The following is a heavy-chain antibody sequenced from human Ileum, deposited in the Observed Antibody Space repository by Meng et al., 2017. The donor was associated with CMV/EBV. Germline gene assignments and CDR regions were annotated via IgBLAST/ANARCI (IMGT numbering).Heavy chain of an antibody. D-gene: IGHD6-13*01. CDR1: FTLRHAS. CDR3: TTDRLLISNWYLDY. CDR2: ITSSSAGGTT. Sequence: FTLRHASLSWVHRAPGKGLEWVGRITSSSAGGTTDYTAPVQGRFTISRDDSNNTLSLQMTSLATEDTGVYYCTTDRLLISNWYLDYWGQGTLVTVSS. V-gene: IGHV3-15*07. J-gene: IGHJ4*02.